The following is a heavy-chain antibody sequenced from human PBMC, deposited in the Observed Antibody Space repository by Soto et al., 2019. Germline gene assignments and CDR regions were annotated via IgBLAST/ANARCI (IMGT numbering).Heavy chain of an antibody. V-gene: IGHV3-33*01. D-gene: IGHD1-26*01. CDR3: ARDPSAVVGASTRAFDL. CDR1: GFTFNNYG. CDR2: IWFDESDE. Sequence: QVQLVESGGGVVQPGRSLRLSCAASGFTFNNYGMHWVRQAPGKGLEWVAVIWFDESDEDYADSVKGRFTISRDTSKNTLYLQMNSLRAEDTAVYYCARDPSAVVGASTRAFDLWGQGTMVTVSS. J-gene: IGHJ3*01.